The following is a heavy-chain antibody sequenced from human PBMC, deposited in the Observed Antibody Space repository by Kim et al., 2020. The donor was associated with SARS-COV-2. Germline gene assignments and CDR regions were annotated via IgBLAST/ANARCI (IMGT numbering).Heavy chain of an antibody. V-gene: IGHV3-74*01. CDR3: TRDGRLTPYPPGAFDI. J-gene: IGHJ3*02. Sequence: DSVMGRFTISRDNAKNTVYLQTNSLRAEDAALYYCTRDGRLTPYPPGAFDIWGQGTTVTVSS. D-gene: IGHD3-9*01.